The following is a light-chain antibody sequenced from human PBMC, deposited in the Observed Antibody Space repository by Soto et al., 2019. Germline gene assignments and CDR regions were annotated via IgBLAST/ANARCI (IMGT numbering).Light chain of an antibody. V-gene: IGKV1-6*01. CDR3: LQDYGDSWT. CDR1: RDVGSD. J-gene: IGKJ1*01. CDR2: AAS. Sequence: QMTQSPSSLSASVGEKIIITCRASRDVGSDVSWYQQKPGQAPKLLIYAASNLYTGVPSRFSGSRSGTEFTLTISSLQPEDFASYYCLQDYGDSWTFGQGAKVDIK.